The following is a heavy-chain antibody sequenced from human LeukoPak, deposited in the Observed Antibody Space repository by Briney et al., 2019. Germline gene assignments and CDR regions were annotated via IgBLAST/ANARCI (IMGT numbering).Heavy chain of an antibody. D-gene: IGHD2-2*01. Sequence: GASVKVPCKASGYTFTSYDINWVRQATRQGLERMGWMNPNSGNTGYAQKFQGRVTMTRNTSISTAYMELSSLRSEDTAVYYCASRQYCSSTSCEGDYYYYYMDVWGKGTTVTVSS. V-gene: IGHV1-8*01. CDR1: GYTFTSYD. CDR2: MNPNSGNT. J-gene: IGHJ6*03. CDR3: ASRQYCSSTSCEGDYYYYYMDV.